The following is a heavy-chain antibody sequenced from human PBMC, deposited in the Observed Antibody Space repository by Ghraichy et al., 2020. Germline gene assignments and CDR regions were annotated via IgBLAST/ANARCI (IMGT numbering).Heavy chain of an antibody. J-gene: IGHJ4*02. CDR2: IYHSGST. CDR1: GYSISSGYY. D-gene: IGHD3-9*01. CDR3: ARSRPETYDILTGYSDY. Sequence: SETLSLTCTVSGYSISSGYYWGWIRQPPGKGLEWIGSIYHSGSTYYNPSLKSRVTISVDTSKNQFSLKLSSVTAADTAVYYCARSRPETYDILTGYSDYWGQGTLVTVSS. V-gene: IGHV4-38-2*02.